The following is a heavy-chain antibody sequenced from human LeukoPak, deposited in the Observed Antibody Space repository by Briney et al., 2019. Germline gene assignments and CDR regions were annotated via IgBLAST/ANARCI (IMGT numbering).Heavy chain of an antibody. J-gene: IGHJ4*02. CDR2: IYYSGST. CDR3: ARTGPGTKQQNFDY. Sequence: MASETLSLTCTVSGGSISSSSYYWGWIRQPPGKGLEWIGCIYYSGSTYYNPSLKSRVTISVDTSKNQFSLRLSSVTAADTAVYYCARTGPGTKQQNFDYWGQGTLVTVSS. CDR1: GGSISSSSYY. V-gene: IGHV4-39*01. D-gene: IGHD1-14*01.